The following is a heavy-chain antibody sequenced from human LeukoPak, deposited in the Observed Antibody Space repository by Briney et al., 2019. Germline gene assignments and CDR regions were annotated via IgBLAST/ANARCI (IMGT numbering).Heavy chain of an antibody. CDR3: ACCSSTSCPTGDWYFDL. J-gene: IGHJ2*01. CDR1: GGTFSSYA. Sequence: SVKVSCKASGGTFSSYAISWVRQPPGQGLEWMGGIIPIFGTANYAKKFQGRVTITADESTSTAYMELSSLRSEDTAVYYCACCSSTSCPTGDWYFDLWGRGTLVTVSS. D-gene: IGHD2-2*01. V-gene: IGHV1-69*13. CDR2: IIPIFGTA.